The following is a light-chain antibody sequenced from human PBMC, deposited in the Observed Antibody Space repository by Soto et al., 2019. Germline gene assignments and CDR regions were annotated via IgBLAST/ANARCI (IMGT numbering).Light chain of an antibody. Sequence: QSVLTQPVSVSGSLGQSITISCTGTSSDIGGYNYVSWYQQHPGKAPKVMIFEVSKRPSGVSNRFSGSKSGNMASLTISGLQAEDEGDYYCSSFTTTSTVLLGGGTKVTVL. CDR2: EVS. V-gene: IGLV2-14*01. CDR1: SSDIGGYNY. CDR3: SSFTTTSTVL. J-gene: IGLJ2*01.